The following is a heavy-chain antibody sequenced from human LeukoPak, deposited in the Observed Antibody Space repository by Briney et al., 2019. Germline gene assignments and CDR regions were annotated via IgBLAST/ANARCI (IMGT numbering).Heavy chain of an antibody. J-gene: IGHJ4*02. V-gene: IGHV3-74*01. CDR1: GFTFSSYW. CDR3: ARAGPGYSSSWRFDY. D-gene: IGHD6-13*01. CDR2: INSDGSST. Sequence: PGGSLRLSCAASGFTFSSYWMHWVRQAPGKGLVWVSRINSDGSSTGYADSVKGRFTISRDNAKNTLYLQMNSLRAEDTAVYYCARAGPGYSSSWRFDYWGQGTLVTVSS.